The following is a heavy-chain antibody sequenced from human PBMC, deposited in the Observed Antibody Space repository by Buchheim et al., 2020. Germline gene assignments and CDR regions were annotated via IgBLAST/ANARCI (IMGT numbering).Heavy chain of an antibody. D-gene: IGHD6-13*01. Sequence: EVQLLESGGGLVQPGGSLRLSCAASGFTFSSYAMGWVRQAPGKGLQWVSDISGSGGSTYYADSVKGRFTISRDNSKNNVRLQMNSLRAEDTAVYYCAKEAAAGTASYYGMDVWGQGTT. CDR1: GFTFSSYA. V-gene: IGHV3-23*01. CDR3: AKEAAAGTASYYGMDV. J-gene: IGHJ6*02. CDR2: ISGSGGST.